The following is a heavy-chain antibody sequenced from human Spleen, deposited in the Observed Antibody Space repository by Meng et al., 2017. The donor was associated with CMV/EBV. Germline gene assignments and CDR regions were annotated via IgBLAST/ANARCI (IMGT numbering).Heavy chain of an antibody. Sequence: GSLRLSCTVSGDSISSYYWSWIRQPPGKGLEWIGYIYYSGSTNYNPSLKSRVTISVDTSKNQFSLKLSSVTAADTAVYYCAREIVTYGMDVWGQGTTVTVSS. V-gene: IGHV4-59*01. CDR2: IYYSGST. CDR3: AREIVTYGMDV. J-gene: IGHJ6*02. CDR1: GDSISSYY. D-gene: IGHD2-15*01.